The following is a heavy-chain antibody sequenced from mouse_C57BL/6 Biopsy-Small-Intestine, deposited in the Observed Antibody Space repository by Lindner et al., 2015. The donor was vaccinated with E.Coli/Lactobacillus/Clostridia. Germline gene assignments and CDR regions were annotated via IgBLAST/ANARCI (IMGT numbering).Heavy chain of an antibody. D-gene: IGHD2-4*01. CDR2: INPNNGGT. J-gene: IGHJ4*01. Sequence: VQLQESGPELVKPGASVKISCKASGYSFTDHNMNWVKQSNGKSLEWIGYINPNNGGTSYNQKFKGKATLTVDTSSSTAYMELNSLTSEDSAVYYCAREGVYYDYDHAMDYWGQGTSVTVSS. CDR1: GYSFTDHN. V-gene: IGHV1-39*01. CDR3: AREGVYYDYDHAMDY.